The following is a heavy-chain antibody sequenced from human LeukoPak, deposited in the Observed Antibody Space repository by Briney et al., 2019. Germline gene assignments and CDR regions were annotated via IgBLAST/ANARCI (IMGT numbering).Heavy chain of an antibody. V-gene: IGHV3-21*01. CDR1: GFTFSSYS. Sequence: TGGSLRLSCAASGFTFSSYSMNWVRQAPGKGLEWVSSISSSSSYIYYADSVKGRFTISRDNAKNSLYLQMNSLRAEDTAVYYCARDTHFGGDFDYWGQGTLVTVSS. J-gene: IGHJ4*02. CDR3: ARDTHFGGDFDY. CDR2: ISSSSSYI. D-gene: IGHD3-16*01.